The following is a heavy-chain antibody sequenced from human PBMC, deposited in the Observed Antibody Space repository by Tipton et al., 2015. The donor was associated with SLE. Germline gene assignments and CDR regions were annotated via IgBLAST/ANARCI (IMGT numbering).Heavy chain of an antibody. CDR1: GYSFTNSW. D-gene: IGHD3-10*01. V-gene: IGHV5-51*03. CDR2: IDPSDSDT. Sequence: QLVQSGPEVKKPGEALQISCKTSGYSFTNSWIVWFRHMPGKGLECMGMIDPSDSDTRYNPSFQGHVSMSIDRSTTTAYLQWRSLKASDTALYFCARRWVQTVFDYWGQGTRVTVSS. CDR3: ARRWVQTVFDY. J-gene: IGHJ4*02.